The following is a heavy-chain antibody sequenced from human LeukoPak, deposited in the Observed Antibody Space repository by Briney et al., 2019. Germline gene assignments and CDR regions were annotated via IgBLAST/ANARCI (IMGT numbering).Heavy chain of an antibody. CDR3: TSQFSTAGGY. J-gene: IGHJ4*02. CDR2: INSDGSST. Sequence: GGSLRLSCAASGFTLSNYWMRWVRQAPGKGLVWVSRINSDGSSTSYADSVKGRFTISRDNAKNTLYLQMNSLSADDTAVYYCTSQFSTAGGYWGQGTLVTVSS. V-gene: IGHV3-74*01. D-gene: IGHD4-17*01. CDR1: GFTLSNYW.